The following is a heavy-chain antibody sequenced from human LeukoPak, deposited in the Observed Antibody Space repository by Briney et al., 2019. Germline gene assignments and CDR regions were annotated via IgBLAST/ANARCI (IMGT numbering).Heavy chain of an antibody. CDR2: ISSSSSYT. Sequence: GGSLRLSCAASGFTFSDYYMSWIRQAPGKGLEWVSYISSSSSYTNYADSVKGRFTISRDNSKNTLYLQMNSLRAEDTAVYYCARADSSGHFDYWGQGTLVTVSS. CDR3: ARADSSGHFDY. V-gene: IGHV3-11*06. J-gene: IGHJ4*02. D-gene: IGHD3-22*01. CDR1: GFTFSDYY.